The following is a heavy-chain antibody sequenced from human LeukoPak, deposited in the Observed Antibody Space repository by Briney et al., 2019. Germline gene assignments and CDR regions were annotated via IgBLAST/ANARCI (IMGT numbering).Heavy chain of an antibody. V-gene: IGHV3-23*01. Sequence: GGSLRLSCAASGFTYSSYAVSWVRRAPGKGLEWVSVISGSGGVISASGGATYYAESARGRFTISRDNSENTLYLQLNSLRAEDTAVYYCAKHFGSGTYYNYLDYWGQGTLVTVSS. D-gene: IGHD3-10*01. J-gene: IGHJ4*02. CDR3: AKHFGSGTYYNYLDY. CDR2: ISGSGGVISASGGAT. CDR1: GFTYSSYA.